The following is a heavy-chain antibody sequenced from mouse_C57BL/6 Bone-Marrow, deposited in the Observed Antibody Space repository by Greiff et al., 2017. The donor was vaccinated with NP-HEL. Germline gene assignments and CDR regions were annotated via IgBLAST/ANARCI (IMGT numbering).Heavy chain of an antibody. Sequence: VQLVESGPGLVQPSQSLSITCTVSGFSLTSYGVHWVRQSPGKGLEWLGVIWSGGRTDYNAAFISRLSISKDNSKRQVFCKMNSLQADDTAIYYCARTGGYYGWFAYWGQGTLVTVSA. CDR2: IWSGGRT. CDR1: GFSLTSYG. V-gene: IGHV2-2*01. CDR3: ARTGGYYGWFAY. J-gene: IGHJ3*01. D-gene: IGHD2-3*01.